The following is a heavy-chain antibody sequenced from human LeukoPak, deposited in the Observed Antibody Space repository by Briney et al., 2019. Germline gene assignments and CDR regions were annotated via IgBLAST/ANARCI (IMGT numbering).Heavy chain of an antibody. Sequence: GGALSLSYAASGFIFSSCTMNWVRQAPGKVLDSVSSISSSSSYIYYADSVKGRFTISRDNAKNSLYLQMNSLRAEDTAVYYCARDPGNSGAFDIWGQGTMVTVSS. J-gene: IGHJ3*02. V-gene: IGHV3-21*01. D-gene: IGHD1-26*01. CDR3: ARDPGNSGAFDI. CDR2: ISSSSSYI. CDR1: GFIFSSCT.